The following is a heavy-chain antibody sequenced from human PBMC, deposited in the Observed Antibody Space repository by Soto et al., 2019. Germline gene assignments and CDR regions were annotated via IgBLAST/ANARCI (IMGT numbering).Heavy chain of an antibody. CDR3: ARVNCGGDCYPPTYYHYYGMDV. J-gene: IGHJ6*02. Sequence: KPSETLSLTCAVSSGSINSSRSYWGWLRHPPGKGLEWIGSIYYSGSRHQNPSLQSRVTISVDTSKNQFSLKLKSVTAADTAVYYCARVNCGGDCYPPTYYHYYGMDVWGQGTTVTVSS. V-gene: IGHV4-39*01. D-gene: IGHD2-21*02. CDR2: IYYSGSR. CDR1: SGSINSSRSY.